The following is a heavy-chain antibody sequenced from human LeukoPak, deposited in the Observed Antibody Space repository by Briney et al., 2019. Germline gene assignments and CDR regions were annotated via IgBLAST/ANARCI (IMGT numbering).Heavy chain of an antibody. CDR2: IYSGGKT. V-gene: IGHV3-53*05. CDR3: ARVDPPIVGATGSYYFDY. Sequence: GGSLRLSCAAPGFTVSSNYMSWVRQAPGKGLEWVSVIYSGGKTNYADSVKGRFTISRDNSKNTLYLQMNSLRAEDTAVYYCARVDPPIVGATGSYYFDYWGQGTLVTVSS. D-gene: IGHD1-26*01. CDR1: GFTVSSNY. J-gene: IGHJ4*02.